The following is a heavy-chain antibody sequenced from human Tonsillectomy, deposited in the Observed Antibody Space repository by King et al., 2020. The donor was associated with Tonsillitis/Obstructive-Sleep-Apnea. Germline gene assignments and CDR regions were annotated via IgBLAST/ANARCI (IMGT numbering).Heavy chain of an antibody. D-gene: IGHD3-22*01. CDR3: AREMYYYDSSGYYYPAGLLDY. CDR1: GYTFSSYG. CDR2: ISVYNGNT. J-gene: IGHJ4*02. Sequence: VQLVQSGGEVKKPGASVKVSCKASGYTFSSYGISWVRQAPGQGLEWMGWISVYNGNTNYAQKLQGRVTMTTDTSTSTAYMELWSLRSDDTAVYYCAREMYYYDSSGYYYPAGLLDYWGQGTLVTVSS. V-gene: IGHV1-18*01.